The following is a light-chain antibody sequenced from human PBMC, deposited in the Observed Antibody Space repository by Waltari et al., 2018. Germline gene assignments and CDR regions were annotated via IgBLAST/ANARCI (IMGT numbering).Light chain of an antibody. CDR2: LGS. V-gene: IGKV2-28*01. CDR1: QSLLNTNGYNY. J-gene: IGKJ4*01. CDR3: MQTLQTPFT. Sequence: DIVMTQSPLSLPVTPGAPASLSCRSSQSLLNTNGYNYLNWYLQKPGQSPQLLMFLGSNRASGVPDRFRGSGSGTDFTLKISRVEAEDVGVYYCMQTLQTPFTFGGGTKVEIK.